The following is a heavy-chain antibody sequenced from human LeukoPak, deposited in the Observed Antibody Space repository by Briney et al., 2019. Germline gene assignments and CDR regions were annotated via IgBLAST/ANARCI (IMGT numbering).Heavy chain of an antibody. CDR1: GFTFDDYA. J-gene: IGHJ4*02. V-gene: IGHV3-9*01. D-gene: IGHD6-13*01. CDR2: ISWNSGSV. Sequence: QPGRSLRLSCVASGFTFDDYAMHWVRHAPGKGLEWVSSISWNSGSVGYADSVKGRFTISRDNAKNSLYLEMNSLRPEDTALYYCAKHSSSWSGYYFDYWGQGTLVTVSS. CDR3: AKHSSSWSGYYFDY.